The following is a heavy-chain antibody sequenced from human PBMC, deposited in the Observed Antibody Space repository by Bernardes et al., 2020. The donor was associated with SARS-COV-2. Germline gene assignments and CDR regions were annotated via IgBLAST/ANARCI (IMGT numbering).Heavy chain of an antibody. Sequence: SKNLPLTCVGFGEPFSGYYWSGVRQRPGKGLEWIGEINHSGSTNYNPSPKSRVTLSVDTPKSQFSLKLSSLTAADTAVYYCARGTSSVNMILVVLGFTVYFDYWAQGTLVTVSS. V-gene: IGHV4-34*01. D-gene: IGHD2-8*02. CDR1: GEPFSGYY. CDR3: ARGTSSVNMILVVLGFTVYFDY. J-gene: IGHJ4*02. CDR2: INHSGST.